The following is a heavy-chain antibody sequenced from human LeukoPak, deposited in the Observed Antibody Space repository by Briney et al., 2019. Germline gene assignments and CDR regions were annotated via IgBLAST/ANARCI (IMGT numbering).Heavy chain of an antibody. J-gene: IGHJ6*03. Sequence: SQTLSLTCTVSGGSISSGSYYWSWIRQPAGKGLEWIGRIYTSGSTNYNPSLKSRVTISVDTSKNQFSLKLSSVTAADTAVYYCARVISSSYSNNRDVWGKGTPFTISS. V-gene: IGHV4-61*02. CDR1: GGSISSGSYY. D-gene: IGHD3-10*01. CDR3: ARVISSSYSNNRDV. CDR2: IYTSGST.